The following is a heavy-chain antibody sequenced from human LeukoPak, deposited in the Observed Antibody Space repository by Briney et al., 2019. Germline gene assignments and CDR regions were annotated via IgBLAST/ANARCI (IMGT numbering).Heavy chain of an antibody. Sequence: SETLSLTCTVSGGSISSYYWSWIRQPPGKGLEWIGYIYYSGSTSYNPSLKSRVTISVDTSKNQFSLKLRSVTAADTAVYYCARSDGYGVGIWGQGTMVTVSS. CDR1: GGSISSYY. J-gene: IGHJ3*02. CDR3: ARSDGYGVGI. V-gene: IGHV4-59*01. D-gene: IGHD2-8*01. CDR2: IYYSGST.